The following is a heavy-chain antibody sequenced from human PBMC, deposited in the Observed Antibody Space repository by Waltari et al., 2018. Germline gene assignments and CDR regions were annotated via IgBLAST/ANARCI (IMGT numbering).Heavy chain of an antibody. V-gene: IGHV4-30-4*01. CDR3: ARVENYHGSGSYRWFDS. J-gene: IGHJ5*01. CDR2: IYSSGSV. D-gene: IGHD3-10*01. Sequence: QMKLKELGRGLVKPSQTLSITCTVYNGTIRRGEYHWGWIRQSPGKGLEWIGYIYSSGSVYYNPSLESRVSISIDTSKNQFSLKVTSVTAADTAVYYCARVENYHGSGSYRWFDSWGQGTLVTVTS. CDR1: NGTIRRGEYH.